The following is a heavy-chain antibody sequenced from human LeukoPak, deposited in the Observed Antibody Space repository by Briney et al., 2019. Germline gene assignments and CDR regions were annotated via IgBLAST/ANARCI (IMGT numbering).Heavy chain of an antibody. V-gene: IGHV4-39*01. CDR2: IYYSGST. D-gene: IGHD6-19*01. CDR3: ARQGTRSGQIDY. J-gene: IGHJ4*02. Sequence: PSETLSLTCTVSGGSISSSSYYGGWIRQPPGKVLEWIGSIYYSGSTYYNPSLKSRVTISVDTSKNQFSLKLSSVTAADTAVYYCARQGTRSGQIDYWGQGTLVTVSS. CDR1: GGSISSSSYY.